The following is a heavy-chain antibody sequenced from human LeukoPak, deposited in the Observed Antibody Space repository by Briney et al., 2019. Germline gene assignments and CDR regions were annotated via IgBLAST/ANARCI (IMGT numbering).Heavy chain of an antibody. Sequence: PGGSLRLSCAASGFTFSSYSMNWVRQPPGKGLEWVSYIGSSSSSIYYADSVKGRFTISRDNAKNSLYLQMNSLRDEDTAVYCCARALGLEIDYWGQGTLVTVSS. CDR1: GFTFSSYS. J-gene: IGHJ4*02. D-gene: IGHD3-3*01. V-gene: IGHV3-48*02. CDR3: ARALGLEIDY. CDR2: IGSSSSSI.